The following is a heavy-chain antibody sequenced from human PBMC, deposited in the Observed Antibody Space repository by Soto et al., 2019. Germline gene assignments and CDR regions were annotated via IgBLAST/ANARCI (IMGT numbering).Heavy chain of an antibody. CDR1: GGSISSYY. D-gene: IGHD6-19*01. CDR2: IYYSGST. Sequence: SETLSLTCTVSGGSISSYYWSWIRQPPGKGLEWIGYIYYSGSTNYNPSLKSRVTISVDTSKNQFALNLSSVTAADTAVYYCARHEGSGWYYFDHWGQGALVTVSS. CDR3: ARHEGSGWYYFDH. J-gene: IGHJ4*02. V-gene: IGHV4-59*08.